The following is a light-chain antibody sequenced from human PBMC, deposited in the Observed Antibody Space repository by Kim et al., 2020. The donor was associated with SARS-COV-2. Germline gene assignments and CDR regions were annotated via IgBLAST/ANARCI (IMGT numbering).Light chain of an antibody. CDR2: AAS. V-gene: IGKV3-20*01. J-gene: IGKJ3*01. Sequence: PGETAPLSCRTSQGLSTTLFSWYQQPPGPTPRLLFYAASNSAAVLPDMFSGSGSATDFTLTISRLAPEDFAVYCCQQFGSSPFTFGPGTKVDIK. CDR3: QQFGSSPFT. CDR1: QGLSTTL.